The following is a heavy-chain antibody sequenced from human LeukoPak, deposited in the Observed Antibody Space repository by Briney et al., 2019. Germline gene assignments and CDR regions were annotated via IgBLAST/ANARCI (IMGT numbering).Heavy chain of an antibody. V-gene: IGHV4-59*08. D-gene: IGHD4-23*01. J-gene: IGHJ1*01. Sequence: SETLSLTCTVSGGSISSYYWSWIRQPPGKGLEWIGYIYYSGSTNYNPSLKSRVTISVDTSKNQFSLKLSSVTAADTAVYYCARHRFQYIGYGGNQPLWHWGQGTLVTVSS. CDR3: ARHRFQYIGYGGNQPLWH. CDR1: GGSISSYY. CDR2: IYYSGST.